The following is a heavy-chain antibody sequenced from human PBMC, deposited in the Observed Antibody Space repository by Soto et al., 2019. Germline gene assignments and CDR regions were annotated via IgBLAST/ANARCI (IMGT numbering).Heavy chain of an antibody. V-gene: IGHV2-5*02. CDR3: LDVAEPRRGGYYFDY. Sequence: QITLKESGPTLVKPTQPLTPTCTFSGFSLTTSGVGVGWIRHPPGKALEWLALIDWDDDKRYSPSLKRRLTITSDASKTPVVLTMTTMDPVDTATYYCLDVAEPRRGGYYFDYWGQGTLGTVS. D-gene: IGHD1-26*01. CDR1: GFSLTTSGVG. J-gene: IGHJ4*02. CDR2: IDWDDDK.